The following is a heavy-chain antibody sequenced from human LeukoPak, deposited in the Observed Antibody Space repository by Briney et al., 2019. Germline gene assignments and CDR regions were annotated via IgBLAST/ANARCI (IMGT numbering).Heavy chain of an antibody. CDR1: GFTFSSYW. Sequence: GGSLRLSCAASGFTFSSYWMSWVRQAPGKGLEWVANIKQDGSEKYYVDSVKGRFTISRDNVKNSLYLQMNSLRAEDTAVYYCARDRITIFGVVIPNNWFDPWGQGTLVTVSS. D-gene: IGHD3-3*01. J-gene: IGHJ5*02. V-gene: IGHV3-7*01. CDR3: ARDRITIFGVVIPNNWFDP. CDR2: IKQDGSEK.